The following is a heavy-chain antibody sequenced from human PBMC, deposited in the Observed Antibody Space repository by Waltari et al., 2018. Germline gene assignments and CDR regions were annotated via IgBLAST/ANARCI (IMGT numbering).Heavy chain of an antibody. J-gene: IGHJ4*02. CDR1: GFVFTSYP. CDR2: ISTDGSTT. CDR3: VRDKGSASWHAFDS. Sequence: EVQLVESGGDLVQPGGSLRLSCATSGFVFTSYPMDWVRQAPGQGLEWVSYISTDGSTTHYADSVKGRFTISRDNAKNSLYLQMSSLRVEDSAIYYCVRDKGSASWHAFDSWGQGTLITVSS. V-gene: IGHV3-48*01. D-gene: IGHD2-15*01.